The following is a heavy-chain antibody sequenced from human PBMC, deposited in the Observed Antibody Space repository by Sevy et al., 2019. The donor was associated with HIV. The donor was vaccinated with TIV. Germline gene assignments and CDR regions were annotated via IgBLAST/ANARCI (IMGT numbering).Heavy chain of an antibody. J-gene: IGHJ3*02. D-gene: IGHD2-15*01. CDR2: IYPGDSDT. CDR1: GYSFTSYW. V-gene: IGHV5-51*01. Sequence: GESLKISCKGSGYSFTSYWIGWVRQMPGKGLEWMGIIYPGDSDTRYSPSFQGQVTISADMSISTAYLQWSSLKASDTAMYYCARRPRGYCSGGSCYGAFDIWGQGTMVTVSS. CDR3: ARRPRGYCSGGSCYGAFDI.